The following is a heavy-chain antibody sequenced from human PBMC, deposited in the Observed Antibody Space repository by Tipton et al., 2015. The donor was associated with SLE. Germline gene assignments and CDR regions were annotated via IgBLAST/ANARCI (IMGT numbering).Heavy chain of an antibody. Sequence: SLRLSCAASGFTFHNYWIHWVRQAPGRGLVWVSGISTDGGNIRSADSVKGRFTISRDNAKNTVYLQMNSLRADDTAVYYCARGSGNYYFDYWGQGTLVTVSS. CDR1: GFTFHNYW. CDR2: ISTDGGNI. D-gene: IGHD1-14*01. V-gene: IGHV3-74*01. CDR3: ARGSGNYYFDY. J-gene: IGHJ4*02.